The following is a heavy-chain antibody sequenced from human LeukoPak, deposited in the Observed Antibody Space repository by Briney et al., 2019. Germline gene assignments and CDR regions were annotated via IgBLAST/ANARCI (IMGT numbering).Heavy chain of an antibody. Sequence: DPSETLSLTCTVSGGSISSYYWSWIRQPPGKGLEWIGYIYYSGSTNYNPSLKSRVTMSVDTSKNQFSLKLSSVTAADTAVYYCARDVDRYYYYMDVWGKGTTVTVSS. J-gene: IGHJ6*03. CDR2: IYYSGST. V-gene: IGHV4-59*12. CDR3: ARDVDRYYYYMDV. CDR1: GGSISSYY.